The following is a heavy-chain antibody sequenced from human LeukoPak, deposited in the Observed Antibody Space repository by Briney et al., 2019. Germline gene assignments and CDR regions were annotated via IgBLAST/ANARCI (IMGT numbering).Heavy chain of an antibody. V-gene: IGHV1-2*02. CDR3: ARDIGNYYGSGSYWLS. CDR1: GYTFTAYF. D-gene: IGHD3-10*01. J-gene: IGHJ4*02. Sequence: GASVTVSCKASGYTFTAYFIHWVRQAPGQGLEWMGWINPNSGGTKYAQKFQGRVTMTRDTSISTAYMDLSSLRSDDTAVYYCARDIGNYYGSGSYWLSWGQGTLVIVSS. CDR2: INPNSGGT.